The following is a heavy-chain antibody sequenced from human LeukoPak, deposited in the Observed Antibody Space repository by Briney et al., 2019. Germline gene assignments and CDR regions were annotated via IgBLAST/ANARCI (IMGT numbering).Heavy chain of an antibody. CDR1: GFTFSDYY. V-gene: IGHV3-11*01. J-gene: IGHJ4*02. CDR2: ISSSGSTI. Sequence: GSLRLSCAASGFTFSDYYMSWIRQAPGKGLEWVSYISSSGSTIYYADSVKGRFTISRDNSKNTLYLQMNSLRAEDTAVYYCARRSGIAVAGAFDYWGQGTLVTVSS. D-gene: IGHD6-19*01. CDR3: ARRSGIAVAGAFDY.